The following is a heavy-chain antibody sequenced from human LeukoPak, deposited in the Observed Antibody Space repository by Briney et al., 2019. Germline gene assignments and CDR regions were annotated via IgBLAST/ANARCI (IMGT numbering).Heavy chain of an antibody. D-gene: IGHD2/OR15-2a*01. CDR3: ARHGILYYFDY. Sequence: SETLSLTCTVSGVSISSYYWSWIRQPPGKGLEWIGYIYYSGSTNYNPSLKSRVTISVDTSKNQFSLKLSSVTAADTAVYYCARHGILYYFDYWGQGTLVTVSS. CDR2: IYYSGST. J-gene: IGHJ4*02. V-gene: IGHV4-59*08. CDR1: GVSISSYY.